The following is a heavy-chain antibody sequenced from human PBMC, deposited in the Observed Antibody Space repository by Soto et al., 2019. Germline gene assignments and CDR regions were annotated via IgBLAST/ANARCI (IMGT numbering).Heavy chain of an antibody. D-gene: IGHD2-21*01. CDR2: IYHSGST. Sequence: SETLSLTCAVSGYSISSGYYWGWIRQPPGKGLEWIGSIYHSGSTYYNPSLKSRVTISVDTSKNQFSLKLSSVTAADTAVYYCARSLVKRPDNWGQGTLVTVYS. CDR3: ARSLVKRPDN. J-gene: IGHJ4*02. V-gene: IGHV4-38-2*01. CDR1: GYSISSGYY.